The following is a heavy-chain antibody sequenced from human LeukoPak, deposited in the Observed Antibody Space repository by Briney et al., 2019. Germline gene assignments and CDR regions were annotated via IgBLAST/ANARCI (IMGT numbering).Heavy chain of an antibody. D-gene: IGHD3-22*01. CDR1: GFTFSDYS. V-gene: IGHV3-21*01. J-gene: IGHJ4*02. CDR2: VNTVSSYI. Sequence: PGGSLRLSCAASGFTFSDYSMNWVRQAPGKGLEWVASVNTVSSYIYYADSMRGRFTISRDNSKNSLFLQMNSLRAEDTAVYYCARLRRNSDRSDFFYYYDHWGQGNLVTVSS. CDR3: ARLRRNSDRSDFFYYYDH.